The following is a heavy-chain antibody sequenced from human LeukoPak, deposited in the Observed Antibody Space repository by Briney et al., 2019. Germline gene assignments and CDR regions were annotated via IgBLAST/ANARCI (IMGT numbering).Heavy chain of an antibody. CDR2: MNPNSGNT. Sequence: ASVNVSYKASGYTFTIYDINWVRQATGQGLEWMGWMNPNSGNTGYAQKFQGRVTMTRNTSISTAYMELSSLRSEDTAVYYCARGVRFLEWLSSTYYFDYWGQGTLVTVSS. D-gene: IGHD3-3*01. V-gene: IGHV1-8*01. CDR1: GYTFTIYD. CDR3: ARGVRFLEWLSSTYYFDY. J-gene: IGHJ4*02.